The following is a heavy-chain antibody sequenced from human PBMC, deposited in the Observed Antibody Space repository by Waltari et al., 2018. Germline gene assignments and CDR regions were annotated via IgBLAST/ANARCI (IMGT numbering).Heavy chain of an antibody. CDR2: IYAAGST. CDR3: ATARDEETAMVYFDH. J-gene: IGHJ4*02. V-gene: IGHV3-66*02. CDR1: GFTFRINH. D-gene: IGHD5-18*01. Sequence: EVQLVESGDALVHPGGSLRLSCAASGFTFRINHMAWVRQAPGKGLEWVSIIYAAGSTYYADSVMGRFTISRDNSKNTLHLQMNSLRSEDTAIYYCATARDEETAMVYFDHWGEGSLVSVSS.